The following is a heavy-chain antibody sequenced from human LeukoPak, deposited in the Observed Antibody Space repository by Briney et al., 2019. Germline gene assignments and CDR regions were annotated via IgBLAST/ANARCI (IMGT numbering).Heavy chain of an antibody. D-gene: IGHD6-13*01. CDR3: ARDEAAGLGSFDY. CDR1: GGSISSGDYY. J-gene: IGHJ4*02. CDR2: IYYSGST. Sequence: PSETLSLTCTVSGGSISSGDYYWSWIRQPPGKGLEWIGYIYYSGSTYYNPSLKSRATISVDTSKNQFSLKLSSVTAADTAVYYCARDEAAGLGSFDYWGQGTLVTVSS. V-gene: IGHV4-30-4*08.